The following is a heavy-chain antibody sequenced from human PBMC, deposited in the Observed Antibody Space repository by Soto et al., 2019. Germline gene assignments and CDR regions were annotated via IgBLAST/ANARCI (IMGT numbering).Heavy chain of an antibody. J-gene: IGHJ4*02. V-gene: IGHV3-48*03. Sequence: EVQLVESGGDLVQPGGSLRLSCAASGFTFYNYEMNWVRQAPGKGLEWVSYITSSGSTIYYADSVKGRFTISRDNAKNSLYLQMNSLRVEDTAVYYCARGNSPVNVHWGQGTLVTVSS. D-gene: IGHD3-16*02. CDR3: ARGNSPVNVH. CDR1: GFTFYNYE. CDR2: ITSSGSTI.